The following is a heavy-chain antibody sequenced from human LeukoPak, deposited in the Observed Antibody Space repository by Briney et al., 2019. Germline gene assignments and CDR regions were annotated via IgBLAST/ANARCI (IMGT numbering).Heavy chain of an antibody. CDR3: AKNDYSSYGWFDP. Sequence: PGGSLRLSCAASGFTFSSYSMNWVRQAPGKGLEWVSLISSSSSYISYADSVKGRFTISRDNAKNSLYLQMNSLRAEDTAVYYCAKNDYSSYGWFDPWGQGTLVTVSS. CDR2: ISSSSSYI. J-gene: IGHJ5*02. V-gene: IGHV3-21*01. CDR1: GFTFSSYS. D-gene: IGHD4-11*01.